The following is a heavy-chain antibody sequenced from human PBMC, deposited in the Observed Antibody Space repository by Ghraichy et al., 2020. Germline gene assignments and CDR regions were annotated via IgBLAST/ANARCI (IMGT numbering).Heavy chain of an antibody. V-gene: IGHV3-30*04. CDR1: GFTFSSYA. D-gene: IGHD4-11*01. CDR3: ASYSSHDYITYFDY. Sequence: GGSLRLSCAASGFTFSSYAMHWVRQAPGKGLEWVALISYDGSYKYYAASVKGRFTISRDHSKNTLYLQMNSLRAEDTALYYCASYSSHDYITYFDYWGQGTLVTVSS. J-gene: IGHJ4*02. CDR2: ISYDGSYK.